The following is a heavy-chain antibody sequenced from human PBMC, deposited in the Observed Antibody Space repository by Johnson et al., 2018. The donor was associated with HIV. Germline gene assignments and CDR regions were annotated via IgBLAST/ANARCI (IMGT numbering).Heavy chain of an antibody. V-gene: IGHV3-66*02. CDR3: ARDRDTTMAYVAFDI. J-gene: IGHJ3*02. CDR2: IYSGGST. D-gene: IGHD5-18*01. Sequence: VQLVESGGGLVQPGGSLRLSCAASGFTFSRYWMRWVRQAPGKGLEWVSVIYSGGSTYYAASVKGRFTISRDNSKNTLYLKMNSLRAEDTAVYYCARDRDTTMAYVAFDIWGQGTMVSVSS. CDR1: GFTFSRYW.